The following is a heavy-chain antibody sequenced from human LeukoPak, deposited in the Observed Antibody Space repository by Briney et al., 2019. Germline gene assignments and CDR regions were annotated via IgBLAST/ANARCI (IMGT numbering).Heavy chain of an antibody. D-gene: IGHD3-22*01. V-gene: IGHV4-30-2*01. CDR2: IYHSGST. CDR1: GGSISSGGYS. CDR3: VTHYYGSSAPKRNY. J-gene: IGHJ4*02. Sequence: PSETLSLTCAVSGGSISSGGYSWSWIRQPPGKGLEWIGYIYHSGSTYYNPSLRSRVTISGDTSKKQFSLKLSSVTAADTAVYYCVTHYYGSSAPKRNYWGQGILVTVSS.